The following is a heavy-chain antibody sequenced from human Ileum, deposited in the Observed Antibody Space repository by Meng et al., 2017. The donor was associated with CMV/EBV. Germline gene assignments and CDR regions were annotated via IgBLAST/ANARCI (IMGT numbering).Heavy chain of an antibody. CDR1: GYTFTSYD. CDR2: MNPNSGDK. D-gene: IGHD3-9*01. V-gene: IGHV1-8*01. J-gene: IGHJ4*02. Sequence: SGYTFTSYDITWVRQATGQGLEWMGWMNPNSGDKGSAKKFQGRVIISRNTSISTAYMELTSLRSEDTAVYYCARGAGKNILTGYSLGYWGQGTLVTVSS. CDR3: ARGAGKNILTGYSLGY.